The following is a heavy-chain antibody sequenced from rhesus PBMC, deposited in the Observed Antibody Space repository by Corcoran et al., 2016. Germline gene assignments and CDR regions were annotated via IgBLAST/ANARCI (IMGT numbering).Heavy chain of an antibody. CDR2: INPYNGKT. J-gene: IGHJ4*01. CDR1: GYTFTDYY. D-gene: IGHD2-39*01. CDR3: ARVDPSAYVYFDF. V-gene: IGHV1S2*01. Sequence: QVQLVQSGAEVKKPGSSVKVSCKASGYTFTDYYIHWVRQSPRQGLEWMGWINPYNGKTRYAQKFQGRVTMTRETSTTTVYMELSSLRSEDTAVYYCARVDPSAYVYFDFWGQGVLVTVSS.